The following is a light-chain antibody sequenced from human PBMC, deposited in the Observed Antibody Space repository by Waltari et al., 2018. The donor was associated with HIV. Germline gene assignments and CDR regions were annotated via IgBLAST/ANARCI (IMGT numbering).Light chain of an antibody. CDR3: SSYTGDNTVI. Sequence: QSALTQPASVSGSPGQSITISCSGTSYDIGKYNYVSWYQQHPGEAPKLLISDVSSRPSGVSTRFSGSKSGNTASLTISGLQADDEAHYFCSSYTGDNTVIFAGGTKVTV. J-gene: IGLJ2*01. V-gene: IGLV2-14*03. CDR1: SYDIGKYNY. CDR2: DVS.